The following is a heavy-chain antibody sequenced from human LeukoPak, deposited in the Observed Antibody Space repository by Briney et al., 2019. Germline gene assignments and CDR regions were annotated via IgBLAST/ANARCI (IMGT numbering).Heavy chain of an antibody. D-gene: IGHD5-18*01. Sequence: SETLSLTCAVYGGSFSSYYWSWIRQPPGTGLEWIGYIYYSGSTNYNPSLKSRVTISVDTSKNQFSLKLSSVTAADTAVYYCAREGIHPKGGFDYWGQGTLVTVSS. J-gene: IGHJ4*02. CDR1: GGSFSSYY. CDR3: AREGIHPKGGFDY. CDR2: IYYSGST. V-gene: IGHV4-59*01.